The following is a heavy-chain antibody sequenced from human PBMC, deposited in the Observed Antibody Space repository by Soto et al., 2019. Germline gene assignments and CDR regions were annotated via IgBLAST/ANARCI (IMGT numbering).Heavy chain of an antibody. V-gene: IGHV4-34*01. J-gene: IGHJ4*02. CDR3: ASKLQGGAPLEY. CDR1: GGSFSGYY. Sequence: SETLSLTCAVYGGSFSGYYWSWIRQPPGKGLEWIGEINHSGSTNYNPSLKSRVTISVDTSKNQFSLKLSSVTAADTAVYYCASKLQGGAPLEYWGQGTLVTVSS. CDR2: INHSGST. D-gene: IGHD3-10*01.